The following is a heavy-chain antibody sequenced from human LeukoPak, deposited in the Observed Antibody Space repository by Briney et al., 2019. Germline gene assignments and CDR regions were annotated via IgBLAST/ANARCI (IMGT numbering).Heavy chain of an antibody. CDR1: GGSISSYY. Sequence: SETLSLTCTVSGGSISSYYWSWIRQPPGKGLEWIGYIYYSGSTNYNPSLKSRVAISVDTSKNQFSLKLSSVTAADTAVYYCARSHSVWTSFDYWGQGTLVTVSS. D-gene: IGHD3/OR15-3a*01. J-gene: IGHJ4*02. V-gene: IGHV4-59*01. CDR2: IYYSGST. CDR3: ARSHSVWTSFDY.